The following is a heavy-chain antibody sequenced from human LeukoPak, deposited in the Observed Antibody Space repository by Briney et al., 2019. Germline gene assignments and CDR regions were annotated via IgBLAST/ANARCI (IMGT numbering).Heavy chain of an antibody. CDR3: ARREIAAAGSFFDY. V-gene: IGHV4-59*12. Sequence: ASETLSLTCTVSGGSISSYYWSWIRQPPGKGLEWIGYIYYSGSTNYNPSLKSRVTISVDTSKNQFSLKLSSVTAADTAVYYCARREIAAAGSFFDYWGQGTLVTVSS. CDR2: IYYSGST. J-gene: IGHJ4*02. D-gene: IGHD6-13*01. CDR1: GGSISSYY.